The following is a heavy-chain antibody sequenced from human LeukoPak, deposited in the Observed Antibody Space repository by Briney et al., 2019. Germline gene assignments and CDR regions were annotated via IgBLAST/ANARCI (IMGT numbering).Heavy chain of an antibody. V-gene: IGHV3-7*01. CDR1: GFTFSSYW. J-gene: IGHJ4*02. D-gene: IGHD1-26*01. Sequence: PGGSLRLSCAASGFTFSSYWMSWVRQAPGKGLEWVANIKQDGSEKYYVDSVKGRFTISRDNAKNSLYLQMNSLRAEDTAVYYCARDQNSGSYAEEARFDYWGQGTLVTVSS. CDR3: ARDQNSGSYAEEARFDY. CDR2: IKQDGSEK.